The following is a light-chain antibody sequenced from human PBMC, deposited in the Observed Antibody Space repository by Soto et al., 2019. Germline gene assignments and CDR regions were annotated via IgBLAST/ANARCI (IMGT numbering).Light chain of an antibody. CDR3: QQYNSYPLT. J-gene: IGKJ4*01. V-gene: IGKV1-16*02. Sequence: DIQMTQSPSSLSASVGDRVTITCRASQGISNYLAWFQQKPGKAPTSLIYGAWRLHSGVPSKFSGRGFETDFTLNISSLQPEDFGTYYCQQYNSYPLTFGGGTKVEIK. CDR2: GAW. CDR1: QGISNY.